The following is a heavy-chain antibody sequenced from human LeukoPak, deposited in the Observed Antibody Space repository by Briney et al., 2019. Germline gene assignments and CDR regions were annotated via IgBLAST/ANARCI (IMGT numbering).Heavy chain of an antibody. J-gene: IGHJ5*02. CDR2: ISSSSSYI. Sequence: GGSLRLSCAASGFTFSSYSMNWVRQAPGKGLEWVSSISSSSSYIYYADSVKGRFTISRDNAMNSLYLQMNSLRAEDTAVYYCARGTVAAAGYNWFDPWGQGTLVTVSS. D-gene: IGHD6-13*01. CDR1: GFTFSSYS. CDR3: ARGTVAAAGYNWFDP. V-gene: IGHV3-21*01.